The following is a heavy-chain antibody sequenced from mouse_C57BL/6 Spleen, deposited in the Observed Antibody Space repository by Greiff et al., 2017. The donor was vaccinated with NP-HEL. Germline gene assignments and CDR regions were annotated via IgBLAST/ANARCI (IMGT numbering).Heavy chain of an antibody. CDR2: INPSNGGT. J-gene: IGHJ4*01. Sequence: VQLQQPGTELVKPGASVKLSCTASGYTFTSYWMHWVKQSPGPGLEWIGNINPSNGGTNYNEKVKSKATLTVDKSSSTTYMQLSSLTSEESAVYYCASGSSDEDYYAMDYWGQGTTVTDSS. CDR1: GYTFTSYW. D-gene: IGHD1-1*01. V-gene: IGHV1-53*01. CDR3: ASGSSDEDYYAMDY.